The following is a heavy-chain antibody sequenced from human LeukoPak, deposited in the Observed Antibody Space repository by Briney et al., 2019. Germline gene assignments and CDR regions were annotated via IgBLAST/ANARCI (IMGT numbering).Heavy chain of an antibody. CDR2: IYHSGTT. Sequence: ASATLSLTCTVSGGSISSSSYYWGWIRQPPGKGLEWIGEIYHSGTTIYNPSLKSRVTMSVDKSKNQFSLKLSSVTAADTAVYYCATYFYGEYGSYYFDYWGQGTLVTVSS. CDR3: ATYFYGEYGSYYFDY. J-gene: IGHJ4*02. CDR1: GGSISSSSYY. D-gene: IGHD4-17*01. V-gene: IGHV4-39*07.